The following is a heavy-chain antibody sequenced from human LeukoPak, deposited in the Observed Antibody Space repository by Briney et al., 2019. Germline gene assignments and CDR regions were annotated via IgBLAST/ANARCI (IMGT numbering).Heavy chain of an antibody. CDR1: GYTLTELS. D-gene: IGHD6-13*01. J-gene: IGHJ6*03. CDR3: ATGYSSSWLGYYYYMDV. CDR2: FDPEDGET. V-gene: IGHV1-24*01. Sequence: ASVKVSCKVSGYTLTELSMHWVRQAPGKGLEWMGGFDPEDGETIYAQKFQGRVTMTEDTSTDTAYMELSSLRSEDTAVYYCATGYSSSWLGYYYYMDVWGKGTTVTASS.